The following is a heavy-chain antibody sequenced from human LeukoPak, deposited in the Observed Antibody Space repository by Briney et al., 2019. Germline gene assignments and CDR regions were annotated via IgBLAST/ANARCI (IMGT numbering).Heavy chain of an antibody. CDR1: GFTFSYYG. CDR3: AKRFATGTTNWFDP. CDR2: IRYKASDK. V-gene: IGHV3-30*02. J-gene: IGHJ5*02. D-gene: IGHD1-1*01. Sequence: GGSLRLSCAASGFTFSYYGMHWVRQPPGKGLEWVAFIRYKASDKYYADSVKGRFTIFRDNSKNTLYLQMNSLRAEDTAVYYCAKRFATGTTNWFDPWGQGTLVTVSS.